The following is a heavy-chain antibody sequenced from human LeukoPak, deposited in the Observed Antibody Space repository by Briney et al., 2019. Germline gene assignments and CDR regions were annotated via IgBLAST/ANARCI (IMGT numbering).Heavy chain of an antibody. Sequence: ASVKLSCMASRVIFSSYAITWVRPAPGQGLVWMGGIIPMFGTPNYAQKFQGRVTITADESTNTAYMELSSLTYEDTDMYYCARDGDTAMVSFYDIWGQGTKVTVSS. D-gene: IGHD5-18*01. J-gene: IGHJ3*02. CDR3: ARDGDTAMVSFYDI. CDR1: RVIFSSYA. V-gene: IGHV1-69*13. CDR2: IIPMFGTP.